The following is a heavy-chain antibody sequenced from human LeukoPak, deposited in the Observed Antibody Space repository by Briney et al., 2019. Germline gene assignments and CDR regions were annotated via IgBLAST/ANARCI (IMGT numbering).Heavy chain of an antibody. J-gene: IGHJ3*02. CDR1: GFTFSSYW. CDR2: IKQDGSEK. V-gene: IGHV3-7*01. CDR3: ARDPRPSFLYSSGWSEGDAFDI. D-gene: IGHD6-19*01. Sequence: PGGSLRLSCAASGFTFSSYWMSWVRQAPGKGLEWVANIKQDGSEKYYVDSVKGRFTISRDNSKNTLYLQMNSLRAEDTAVCYCARDPRPSFLYSSGWSEGDAFDIWGQGTMVTVSS.